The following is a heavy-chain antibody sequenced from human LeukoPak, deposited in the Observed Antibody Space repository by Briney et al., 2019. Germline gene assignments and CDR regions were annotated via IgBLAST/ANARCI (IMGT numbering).Heavy chain of an antibody. V-gene: IGHV1-2*06. CDR2: INPNSGGT. D-gene: IGHD6-13*01. CDR1: GYTFTGYY. CDR3: ARALSTGYTEDYLDY. Sequence: GASVKVSCKASGYTFTGYYMHWVRQAPGQGLEWMGRINPNSGGTNYAQKFQGRVTMTRDTSISTAYMELSRLRSDDTAVYYCARALSTGYTEDYLDYWGQGTLVTVSS. J-gene: IGHJ4*02.